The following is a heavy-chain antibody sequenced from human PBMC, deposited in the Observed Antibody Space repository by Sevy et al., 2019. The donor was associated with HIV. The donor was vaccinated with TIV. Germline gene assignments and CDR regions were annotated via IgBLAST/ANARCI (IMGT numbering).Heavy chain of an antibody. CDR1: GFTFSSYS. CDR3: ARDLNDYNNYMYSFDY. D-gene: IGHD4-4*01. Sequence: GGSLRLSCAVSGFTFSSYSMNWVRQAPGKGLEWVSFISTSGTYKYYADSVKGRFTISRDNAKNSPFLQMNSLRADDTAVYYCARDLNDYNNYMYSFDYWGQGTLVTVSS. J-gene: IGHJ4*02. V-gene: IGHV3-21*04. CDR2: ISTSGTYK.